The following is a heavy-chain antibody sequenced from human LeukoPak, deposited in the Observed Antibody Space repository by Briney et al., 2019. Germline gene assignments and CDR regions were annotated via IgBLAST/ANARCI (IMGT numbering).Heavy chain of an antibody. D-gene: IGHD3-22*01. J-gene: IGHJ5*02. CDR2: ISAYNGNT. V-gene: IGHV1-18*01. Sequence: ASVKVSCKASGYTFTSYGISWVRQAPGQGLEWMGWISAYNGNTNYAQKLQGRVTMTTDTSTSTAYMELRSLRSDDTAVYYCARRLTHYYDSSGYLRPWGQGTLVTVSS. CDR1: GYTFTSYG. CDR3: ARRLTHYYDSSGYLRP.